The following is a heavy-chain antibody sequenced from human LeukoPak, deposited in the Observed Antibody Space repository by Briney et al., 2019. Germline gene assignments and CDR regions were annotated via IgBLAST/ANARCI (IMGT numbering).Heavy chain of an antibody. CDR3: ARADWAAAGNY. CDR2: INAGNGNT. D-gene: IGHD6-13*01. CDR1: GYTFTSYA. Sequence: VASVKVSCKASGYTFTSYAMHWVRQAPGQRLEWMGWINAGNGNTKYSQKFQGRVTITRDTSASTAYMELSSLRSEDTAVYYCARADWAAAGNYWGQGTLVTVSS. V-gene: IGHV1-3*01. J-gene: IGHJ4*02.